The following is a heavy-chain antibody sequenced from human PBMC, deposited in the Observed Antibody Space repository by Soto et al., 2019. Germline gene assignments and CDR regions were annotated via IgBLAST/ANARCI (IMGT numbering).Heavy chain of an antibody. V-gene: IGHV3-74*01. CDR1: GFTFSNYW. J-gene: IGHJ5*02. CDR3: ARVKLGSYDWFDP. Sequence: EVQLVESWGGLVQPRGSLRLSCAASGFTFSNYWMHWVRQGPGKGLMWVSRINPDGGRTTYADSVKGRFAIFRDNARNTLYLQMDSLRAEDTGIYYGARVKLGSYDWFDPWGQGTLVSVSS. CDR2: INPDGGRT. D-gene: IGHD3-16*01.